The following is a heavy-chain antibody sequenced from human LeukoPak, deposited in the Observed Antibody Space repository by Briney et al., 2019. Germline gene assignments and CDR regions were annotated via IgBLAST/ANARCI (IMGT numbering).Heavy chain of an antibody. V-gene: IGHV1-46*01. Sequence: ASVKVSCKASGYTFTSNYIHWVRQAPGQGLEWMGMIYPRDGSISYAQKFQGRVTVTRDTSTSTVHMELSGLRSEDTAVYYCARDQEGFDYWGQGTLVTVSS. J-gene: IGHJ4*02. CDR2: IYPRDGSI. CDR1: GYTFTSNY. CDR3: ARDQEGFDY.